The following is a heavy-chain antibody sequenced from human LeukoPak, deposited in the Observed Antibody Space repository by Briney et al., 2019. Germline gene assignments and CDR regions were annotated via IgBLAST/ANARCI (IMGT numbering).Heavy chain of an antibody. CDR2: IDWDDDK. Sequence: SGPTLVNPTQTLTLTCSFSGFSLSTTKMRVNWIRQAPGKALEWLARIDWDDDKFYSTSLKTRLTISKDTSKNQVVLTMTNMGPVDTGTYYCARISSSSFHFDYWGRGTLVTVSS. J-gene: IGHJ4*02. V-gene: IGHV2-70*04. CDR1: GFSLSTTKMR. CDR3: ARISSSSFHFDY. D-gene: IGHD2-2*01.